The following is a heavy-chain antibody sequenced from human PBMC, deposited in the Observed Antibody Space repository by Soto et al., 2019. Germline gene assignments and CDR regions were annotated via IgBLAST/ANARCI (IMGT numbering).Heavy chain of an antibody. CDR2: VSGNNGAS. D-gene: IGHD2-2*01. CDR1: GYTSADFG. V-gene: IGHV1-18*04. Sequence: ASVKVSCKASGYTSADFGISWVRQAPGQGLEWMGWVSGNNGASNPTPKVQGRITMTLDTSTGVSYMALRSLRSDDTAIYYCVRDQKYFRVNGNWFDSWGQGTLVTVSS. CDR3: VRDQKYFRVNGNWFDS. J-gene: IGHJ5*01.